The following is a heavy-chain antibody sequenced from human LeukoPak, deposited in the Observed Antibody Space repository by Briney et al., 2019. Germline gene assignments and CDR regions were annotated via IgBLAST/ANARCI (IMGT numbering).Heavy chain of an antibody. J-gene: IGHJ4*02. V-gene: IGHV1-18*01. CDR1: GSTFTSYG. CDR2: ISAYNGNT. D-gene: IGHD2-2*01. CDR3: ATLPDGYCTSTSCLYY. Sequence: ASVKVPCKASGSTFTSYGISWVRQPPGQGLEWMGWISAYNGNTKYAQKLQGRVTMTTDTSTSTAYMELRSLRSDDTAVYYCATLPDGYCTSTSCLYYWGQGTLVTVSS.